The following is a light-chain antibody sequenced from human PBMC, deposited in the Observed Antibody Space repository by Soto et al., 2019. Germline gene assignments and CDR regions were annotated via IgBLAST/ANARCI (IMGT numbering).Light chain of an antibody. Sequence: DIQMTQSPSSVSASVGDRVTITCRASQDISRWLTWYQQTPGKAPKLLIYTASTLQSGVPSRFSGSGSGTDFTLTISSLQPEDFATYYCHQGNSFPLTFGGGTKVEIK. V-gene: IGKV1-12*01. CDR3: HQGNSFPLT. CDR1: QDISRW. J-gene: IGKJ4*01. CDR2: TAS.